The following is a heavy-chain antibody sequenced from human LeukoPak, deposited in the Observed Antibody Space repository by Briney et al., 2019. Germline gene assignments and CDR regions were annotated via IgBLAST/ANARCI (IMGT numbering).Heavy chain of an antibody. V-gene: IGHV4-59*01. J-gene: IGHJ4*02. CDR1: GGSISSYH. D-gene: IGHD3-3*01. Sequence: SETLSLTCTVSGGSISSYHWSWIRQPPGKGLEWIGYIYYSGSTNYNPSLKSRVTISVDTSKNQFSLKLSSVTAADTAVYYCASYDFWSGYHDYWGQGTLVTVSS. CDR2: IYYSGST. CDR3: ASYDFWSGYHDY.